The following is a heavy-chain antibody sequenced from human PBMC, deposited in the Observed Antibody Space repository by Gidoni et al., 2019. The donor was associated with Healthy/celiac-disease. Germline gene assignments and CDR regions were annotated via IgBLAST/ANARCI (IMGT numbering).Heavy chain of an antibody. CDR1: GGSISSYY. D-gene: IGHD3-10*01. J-gene: IGHJ6*02. CDR2: IYYSGGT. V-gene: IGHV4-59*01. CDR3: ARMVRGLEYGMDV. Sequence: QVQLQESGPGLVKPSETLSLTCTVSGGSISSYYWSWLRQPPGQGLEWIGYIYYSGGTNYNPSLKSRVTISVDTSKNQFSLKLSSVTAADTAVYYCARMVRGLEYGMDVWGQGTTVTVSS.